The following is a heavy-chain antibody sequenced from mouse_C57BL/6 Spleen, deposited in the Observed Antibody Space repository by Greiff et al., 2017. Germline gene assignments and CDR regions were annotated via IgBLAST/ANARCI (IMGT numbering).Heavy chain of an antibody. CDR3: ARGYSGSGSLWYFDV. CDR2: IYPRSGNT. Sequence: VQLQQSGAELARPGASVKLSCKASGYTFTSYGISWVKQRTGQGLEWIGEIYPRSGNTYYNEKFKGKATLTADKSSSTAYMELRSLTSEDSAVYFCARGYSGSGSLWYFDVWGTGTTVTVSS. CDR1: GYTFTSYG. V-gene: IGHV1-81*01. D-gene: IGHD1-1*01. J-gene: IGHJ1*03.